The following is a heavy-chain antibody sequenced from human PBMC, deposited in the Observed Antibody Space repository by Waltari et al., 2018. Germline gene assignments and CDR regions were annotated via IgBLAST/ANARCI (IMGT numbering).Heavy chain of an antibody. J-gene: IGHJ2*01. CDR3: ARVDSSAVAGDWYFDL. V-gene: IGHV4-59*01. Sequence: QVQLQESGPGLVKPSETLSLTCTVSGGSISSYYWSWIRQPPGKGLEWIGYIYYSGSTNYNPSLKSRVTISVDTSKYQFSLKLSSVTAADTAVYYCARVDSSAVAGDWYFDLWGRGTLVTVSS. CDR2: IYYSGST. CDR1: GGSISSYY. D-gene: IGHD6-19*01.